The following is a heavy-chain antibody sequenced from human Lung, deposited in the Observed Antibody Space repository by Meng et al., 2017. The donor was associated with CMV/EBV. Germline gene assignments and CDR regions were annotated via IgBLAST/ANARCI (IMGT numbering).Heavy chain of an antibody. V-gene: IGHV3-30*18. D-gene: IGHD4-17*01. J-gene: IGHJ4*02. CDR2: ISNDGGNK. CDR3: AKDLKAYGDYYFDY. CDR1: GFTFSNYG. Sequence: SGFTFSNYGLHWVRRAPGKGLEWLAVISNDGGNKHYADSVKGRFTISRDNSKNTLNLQMNSLRPEDTSVYYCAKDLKAYGDYYFDYWGQGILVTVSS.